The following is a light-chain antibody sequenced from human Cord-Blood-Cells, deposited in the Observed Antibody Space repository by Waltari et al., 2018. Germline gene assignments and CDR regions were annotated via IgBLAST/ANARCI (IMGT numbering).Light chain of an antibody. Sequence: IQMTQSPSSLSASVGDRVTITCQASQDISNYLNWYQQKPGKAPKHLIYDASNLETGVPSRFSGSGSGTDFTFTISSLQPEDIATYYCQQYDNLPYTFGQGTKLEIK. J-gene: IGKJ2*01. CDR3: QQYDNLPYT. CDR2: DAS. CDR1: QDISNY. V-gene: IGKV1-33*01.